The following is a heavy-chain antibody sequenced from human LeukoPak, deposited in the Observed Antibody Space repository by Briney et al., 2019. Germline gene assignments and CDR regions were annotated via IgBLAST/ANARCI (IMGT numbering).Heavy chain of an antibody. CDR3: ARRLGIAAAGTGYFQH. V-gene: IGHV1-24*01. Sequence: ASVKVSCKVSGYTLTELSMHRVRQAPGKGLEWMGGFDPEDGETIYAQKFQGRVTMTEDTSTDTAYMELSSLRSEDTAVYYCARRLGIAAAGTGYFQHWGQGTLVTVSS. CDR2: FDPEDGET. D-gene: IGHD6-13*01. CDR1: GYTLTELS. J-gene: IGHJ1*01.